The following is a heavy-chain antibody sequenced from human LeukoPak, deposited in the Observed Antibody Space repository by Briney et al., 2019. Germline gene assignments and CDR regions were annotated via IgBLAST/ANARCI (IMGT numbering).Heavy chain of an antibody. J-gene: IGHJ4*02. Sequence: SETLSLTCTVSGGSISSGDYYWSWLRPPPGKGLEWIGYIYYSGSTYYNPSLKSRVTISVDTTKNQSALKLSSVTAADTAVYYCARPGAALGAFDYWGQGTLVTVSS. V-gene: IGHV4-30-4*01. CDR2: IYYSGST. CDR1: GGSISSGDYY. CDR3: ARPGAALGAFDY. D-gene: IGHD3-16*01.